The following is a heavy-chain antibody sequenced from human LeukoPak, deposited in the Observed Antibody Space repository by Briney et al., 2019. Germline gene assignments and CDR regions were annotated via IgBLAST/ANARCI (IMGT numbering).Heavy chain of an antibody. D-gene: IGHD6-19*01. J-gene: IGHJ4*02. V-gene: IGHV4-59*12. CDR3: ARDASDSSGWYGYDY. Sequence: SETLSLTCTVSGGSISSYYWSWIRQPPRKGLEWIGYIYYSGSTYYNPSLKSRVTISVDTSKNQFSLKLSSVTAADTAVYYCARDASDSSGWYGYDYWGQGTLVTVSS. CDR2: IYYSGST. CDR1: GGSISSYY.